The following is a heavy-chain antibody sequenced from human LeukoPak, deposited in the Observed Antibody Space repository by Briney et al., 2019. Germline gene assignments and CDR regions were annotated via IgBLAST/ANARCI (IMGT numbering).Heavy chain of an antibody. Sequence: ASVKVSCKASGYTFTSYGISWVRQAPGQGPEWMGWISAYNGNTNYAQKLQGRVTMTTDTSTSTAYMELRSLRSDDTAVYYCARDQHRLDDFWSGYPPTPFDYWGQGTLVTVSS. V-gene: IGHV1-18*01. D-gene: IGHD3-3*01. CDR1: GYTFTSYG. CDR2: ISAYNGNT. CDR3: ARDQHRLDDFWSGYPPTPFDY. J-gene: IGHJ4*02.